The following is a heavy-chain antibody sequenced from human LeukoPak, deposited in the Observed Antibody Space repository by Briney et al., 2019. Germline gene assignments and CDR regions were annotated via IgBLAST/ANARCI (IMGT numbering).Heavy chain of an antibody. Sequence: GRSLRLSCAASGFTFSSYAMHWVRQAPGKGLEWVAVISYDGSNKYYADSAKGRFTISRDNSKNTLYLQMNSLRAEDTAVYYCARESGYYLDYWGQGTLVTVSS. J-gene: IGHJ4*02. V-gene: IGHV3-30-3*01. CDR2: ISYDGSNK. CDR3: ARESGYYLDY. CDR1: GFTFSSYA. D-gene: IGHD3-3*01.